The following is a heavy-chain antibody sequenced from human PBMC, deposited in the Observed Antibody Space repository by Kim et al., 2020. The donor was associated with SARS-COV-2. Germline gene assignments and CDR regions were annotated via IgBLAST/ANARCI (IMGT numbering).Heavy chain of an antibody. Sequence: SETLSLTCTVSGGSISSYYWSWIRQPPGKGLEWIGYIYYSGSTNYNPSLKSRVTISVDTSKNQFSLKLSSVTAADTAVYYCARAGGGRWFGELFRLGAYSVLGGMDVWGQWTTVTVSS. D-gene: IGHD3-10*01. CDR2: IYYSGST. J-gene: IGHJ6*02. CDR1: GGSISSYY. V-gene: IGHV4-59*01. CDR3: ARAGGGRWFGELFRLGAYSVLGGMDV.